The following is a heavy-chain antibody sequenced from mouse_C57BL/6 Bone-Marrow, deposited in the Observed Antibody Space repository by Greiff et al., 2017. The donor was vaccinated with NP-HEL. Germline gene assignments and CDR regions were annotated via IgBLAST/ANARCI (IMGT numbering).Heavy chain of an antibody. Sequence: VKLKQSGPGLVQPSQSLSITCTVSGFSLPSYGVHWVRQSPGKGLAWLGVIWSGGSTDYNAAFISRLSISKDNSKSQVFFKMNSLQADDTAIYYCARKNYGSKAWFAYWGQGTLVTVSA. V-gene: IGHV2-2*01. J-gene: IGHJ3*01. CDR1: GFSLPSYG. CDR3: ARKNYGSKAWFAY. CDR2: IWSGGST. D-gene: IGHD1-1*01.